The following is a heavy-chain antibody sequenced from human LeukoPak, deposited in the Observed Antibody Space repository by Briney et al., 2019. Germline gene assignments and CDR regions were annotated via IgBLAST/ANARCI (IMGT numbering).Heavy chain of an antibody. J-gene: IGHJ4*02. Sequence: PGGSLRLTCAASGFTFSSYGMHWVRQAPGKGLEWVAVIWYDGSNKYYADSVKGRFTISRDNSKNTLYLQMNSLRAEDTAVYYCARDSSGSYSHFDYWGQGTLVTVSS. D-gene: IGHD1-26*01. CDR2: IWYDGSNK. V-gene: IGHV3-33*01. CDR1: GFTFSSYG. CDR3: ARDSSGSYSHFDY.